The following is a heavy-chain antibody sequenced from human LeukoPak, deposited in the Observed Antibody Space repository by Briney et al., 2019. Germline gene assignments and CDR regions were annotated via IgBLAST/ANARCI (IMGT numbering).Heavy chain of an antibody. CDR2: ISSDGGNA. J-gene: IGHJ4*02. CDR1: RCTFSSYG. Sequence: GGSLRLAWAASRCTFSSYGMHWVRQAQGKGLEWVAVISSDGGNADYADSVKGRFTISRGNSKSTLYLQMNSLRAEDTAVYYCAKGSPQFDFWGQGTLVTVSS. V-gene: IGHV3-30*18. D-gene: IGHD1-26*01. CDR3: AKGSPQFDF.